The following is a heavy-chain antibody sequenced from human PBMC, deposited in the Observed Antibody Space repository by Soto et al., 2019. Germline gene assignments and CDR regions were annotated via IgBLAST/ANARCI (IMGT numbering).Heavy chain of an antibody. CDR3: ARVVDTAMVTSPDYYYYGMDV. V-gene: IGHV1-69*06. CDR1: VGTFSSYA. D-gene: IGHD5-18*01. Sequence: SVKVSCKASVGTFSSYAISWLRQAPGQGLEWMGGIIPIFGTANYAQKFQGRVTITADKSTSTAYMELSSLRSEDTAVYYCARVVDTAMVTSPDYYYYGMDVWGQGTTVTVSS. J-gene: IGHJ6*02. CDR2: IIPIFGTA.